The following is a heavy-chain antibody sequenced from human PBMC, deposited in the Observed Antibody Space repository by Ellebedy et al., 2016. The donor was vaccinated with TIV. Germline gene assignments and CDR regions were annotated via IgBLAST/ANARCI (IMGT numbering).Heavy chain of an antibody. Sequence: SQTLSLTCAVYGGSFSDYYWSWIRQPPGKGLEWIGEINHSGSTNYNPSLKSRVTISVDTSNNQFSLKLCSVTAADTAVFYCARRVTTAIRANWYFALWGRGTLVTVSS. CDR3: ARRVTTAIRANWYFAL. CDR2: INHSGST. J-gene: IGHJ2*01. V-gene: IGHV4-34*01. CDR1: GGSFSDYY. D-gene: IGHD4-17*01.